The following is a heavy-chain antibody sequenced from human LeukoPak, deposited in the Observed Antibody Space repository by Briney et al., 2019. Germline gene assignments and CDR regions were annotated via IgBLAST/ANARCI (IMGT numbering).Heavy chain of an antibody. CDR3: AAAAGRYYFDY. CDR1: GLTFSSYA. D-gene: IGHD6-13*01. CDR2: ISSSGDST. V-gene: IGHV3-23*01. J-gene: IGHJ4*02. Sequence: GGSLRLSCAASGLTFSSYAMSWVRQAPGKGLEWVSGISSSGDSTFYADSVKGRFTISRDNSKNTLYLQMNSLRAEDTAVYYCAAAAGRYYFDYWGQGTLVTVSS.